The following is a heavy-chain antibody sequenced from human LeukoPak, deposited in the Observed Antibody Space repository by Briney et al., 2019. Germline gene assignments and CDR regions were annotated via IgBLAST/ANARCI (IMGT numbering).Heavy chain of an antibody. CDR1: GFTFSSYA. CDR2: IRYDGSNK. Sequence: GGSLRLSCAASGFTFSSYAMSWVRQAPGKGLEWVAFIRYDGSNKYYADSAKGRFTISRDNSKNTLYLQMNSLRAEDTAVYYCAKRGVPLGYCSSTSCYGNWFDPWGQGTLVTVSS. D-gene: IGHD2-2*01. CDR3: AKRGVPLGYCSSTSCYGNWFDP. V-gene: IGHV3-30*02. J-gene: IGHJ5*02.